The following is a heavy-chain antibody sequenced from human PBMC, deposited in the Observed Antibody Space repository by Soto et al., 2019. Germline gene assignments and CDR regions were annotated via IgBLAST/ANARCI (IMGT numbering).Heavy chain of an antibody. D-gene: IGHD3-3*01. CDR3: ERGFYFWSGYPNKEYVHSYMDV. CDR2: IYYSGST. CDR1: GGSISSYY. Sequence: SETLSLTCTVSGGSISSYYWSCIRQPPGKGLEWIGYIYYSGSTNYNPSLKSRVTISVDTSKNQFSLKLSSVTAADTPEYNCERGFYFWSGYPNKEYVHSYMDVWGKGTTVPVS. J-gene: IGHJ6*03. V-gene: IGHV4-59*01.